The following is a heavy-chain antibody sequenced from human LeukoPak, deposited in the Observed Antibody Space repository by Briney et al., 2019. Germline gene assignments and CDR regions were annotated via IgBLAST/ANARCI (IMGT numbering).Heavy chain of an antibody. V-gene: IGHV3-53*01. J-gene: IGHJ4*02. CDR3: ARDSPRGRFDS. Sequence: GGSLRLSCAASGFTVSSNYMNWVRQAPGKGLEWVSVIYSGGSTYYAGSVKGRFTISRDSANNSVYLQMNSLRAEDTAFYYCARDSPRGRFDSWGQGTLVTVSS. CDR1: GFTVSSNY. CDR2: IYSGGST.